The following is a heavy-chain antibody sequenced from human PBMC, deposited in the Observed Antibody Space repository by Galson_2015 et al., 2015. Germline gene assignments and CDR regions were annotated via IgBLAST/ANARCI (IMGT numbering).Heavy chain of an antibody. J-gene: IGHJ6*03. Sequence: SLRLSCAASGFTFGDYAVSWVRQAPGKGLEWVGFIRSKAYSGTPQYAASVKGRVTISRDDSESISYLQMNSLQTEDTAVYYCTRAAPYYDVWSGFYKDYFYYYYMDVWGKGTTVTVSS. CDR2: IRSKAYSGTP. CDR1: GFTFGDYA. D-gene: IGHD3-3*01. CDR3: TRAAPYYDVWSGFYKDYFYYYYMDV. V-gene: IGHV3-49*04.